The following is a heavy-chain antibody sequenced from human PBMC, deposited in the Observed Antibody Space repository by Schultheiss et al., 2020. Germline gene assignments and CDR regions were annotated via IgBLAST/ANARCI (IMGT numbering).Heavy chain of an antibody. J-gene: IGHJ4*02. CDR3: AINPDYYGSGRKFDY. V-gene: IGHV4-39*07. CDR2: IYYNGNT. Sequence: SETLSLTCTVSGGSISSDNYYWGWIRQPPGKGLEWIGSIYYNGNTYYNPSLKSRVTISVDTSKNQFSLKLSSVTAADTAVYYCAINPDYYGSGRKFDYWGQGTLVTVSS. CDR1: GGSISSDNYY. D-gene: IGHD3-10*01.